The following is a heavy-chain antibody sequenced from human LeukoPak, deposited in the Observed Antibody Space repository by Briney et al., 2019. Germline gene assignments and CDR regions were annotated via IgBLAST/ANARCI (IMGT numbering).Heavy chain of an antibody. J-gene: IGHJ4*02. CDR2: ISSSSTYI. D-gene: IGHD3-10*01. CDR3: ARGINLIRGITDY. V-gene: IGHV3-21*01. Sequence: GGSLRLSCEVSGFTYSNYNMNWVRQAPGKGLEWVSSISSSSTYIYYADSVKGRFTISRDNAKNSLYLQMNSLRAEDTAVYYCARGINLIRGITDYWGQGTLVTVSS. CDR1: GFTYSNYN.